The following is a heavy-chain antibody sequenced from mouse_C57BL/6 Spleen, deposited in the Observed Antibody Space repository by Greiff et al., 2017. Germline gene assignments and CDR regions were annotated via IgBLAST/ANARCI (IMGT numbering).Heavy chain of an antibody. D-gene: IGHD2-2*01. CDR2: ISDGGSYT. V-gene: IGHV5-4*01. J-gene: IGHJ1*03. CDR3: ARDTVTTKDYWYFDV. Sequence: EVKLMESGGGLVKPGGSLKLSCPVSGFTFSSYAMSWVRQTPEKRLEWVATISDGGSYTYSPDNVKGRVTISRDNAKNNLYLQMSHLKSEDTAMYYCARDTVTTKDYWYFDVWGTGTTVTVSS. CDR1: GFTFSSYA.